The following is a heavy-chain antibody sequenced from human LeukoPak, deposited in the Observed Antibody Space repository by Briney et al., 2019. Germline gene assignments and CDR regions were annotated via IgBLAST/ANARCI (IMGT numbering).Heavy chain of an antibody. CDR2: INTSGGST. CDR3: ARDRWLQFYYFDY. CDR1: GFTFSSYA. D-gene: IGHD5-24*01. V-gene: IGHV3-23*01. Sequence: PGGSLRLSCAASGFTFSSYAMSWVRQAPGKGPEWVSTINTSGGSTYYADSVKGRFTISRDNSKNTLYLQMNSLRAEDTAVYYCARDRWLQFYYFDYWGQGTLATVSS. J-gene: IGHJ4*02.